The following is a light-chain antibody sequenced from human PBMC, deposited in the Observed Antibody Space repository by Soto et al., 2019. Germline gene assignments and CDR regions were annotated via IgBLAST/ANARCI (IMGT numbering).Light chain of an antibody. Sequence: DIQMPRSPSTLSGSVANEGSIAWRARHYISMWLASYQQRPGKAPSLLIDDAAKLERGVPSRFNGSRPETEFTLTISSLQPDNFATSTCQQYNSYWALGQGTKVDIK. CDR1: HYISMW. CDR3: QQYNSYWA. V-gene: IGKV1-5*01. J-gene: IGKJ1*01. CDR2: DAA.